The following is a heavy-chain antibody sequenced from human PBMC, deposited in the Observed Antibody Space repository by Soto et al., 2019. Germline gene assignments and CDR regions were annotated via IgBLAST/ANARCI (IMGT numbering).Heavy chain of an antibody. Sequence: SVKVSCKASGGTFSSYAISWVRQAPGQGLEWMGGIIPIFGTANYAQKFQGRVTITADESTSTAYMELSSLRSEDTAVYYCARGGPVTKKYYYYYGMDVWGQGTTVTVSS. CDR3: ARGGPVTKKYYYYYGMDV. V-gene: IGHV1-69*13. J-gene: IGHJ6*02. CDR1: GGTFSSYA. D-gene: IGHD4-17*01. CDR2: IIPIFGTA.